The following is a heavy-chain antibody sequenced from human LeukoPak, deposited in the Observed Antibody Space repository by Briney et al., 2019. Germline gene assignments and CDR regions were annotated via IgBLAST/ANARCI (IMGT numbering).Heavy chain of an antibody. CDR3: ARDSKGLPAATPFDY. V-gene: IGHV4-39*07. J-gene: IGHJ4*02. CDR1: GGSISSSSYY. CDR2: IYYSGST. Sequence: SETLSLTCTVSGGSISSSSYYWGWIRQPPGKGLEWIGSIYYSGSTYYNPSLKSRVTISVDTSKNQFSLKLSSVTAADTAVYYCARDSKGLPAATPFDYWGQGTLVTVSS. D-gene: IGHD2-2*01.